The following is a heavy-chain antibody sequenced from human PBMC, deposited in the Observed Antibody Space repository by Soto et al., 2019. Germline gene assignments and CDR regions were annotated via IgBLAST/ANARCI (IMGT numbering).Heavy chain of an antibody. CDR1: GFTFSSYG. CDR3: ARVRGSPPNGMDV. J-gene: IGHJ6*02. D-gene: IGHD3-10*01. V-gene: IGHV3-74*01. CDR2: ITSDGSNT. Sequence: PGGSLRHSCAASGFTFSSYGMHWVRQAPGKGLLWVSGITSDGSNTSYTDSVKGRFTISRDNAENTLYLQMNNLRVEDTAVYYCARVRGSPPNGMDVWGQGTTVTVSS.